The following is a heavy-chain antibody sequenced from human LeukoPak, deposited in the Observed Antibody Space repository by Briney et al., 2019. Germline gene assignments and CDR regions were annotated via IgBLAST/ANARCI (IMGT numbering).Heavy chain of an antibody. CDR3: ARGDQLLWESWFDP. CDR1: GYTFTSYA. Sequence: ASVKVSCKASGYTFTSYAMHWVRQAPGQRPEWMGWINAGNGNTKYSQKFQGRVTITRDTSASTAYMELSSLRSEDTAVYYCARGDQLLWESWFDPWGQGTLVTVSS. J-gene: IGHJ5*02. D-gene: IGHD2-2*01. CDR2: INAGNGNT. V-gene: IGHV1-3*01.